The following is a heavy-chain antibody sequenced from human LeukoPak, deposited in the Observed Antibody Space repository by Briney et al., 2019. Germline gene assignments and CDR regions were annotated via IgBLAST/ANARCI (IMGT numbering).Heavy chain of an antibody. J-gene: IGHJ5*02. CDR1: GFTFSSYA. CDR2: ISGSGGST. Sequence: GGSLRLSRAASGFTFSSYAMSWVRQAPGKGLEWVSAISGSGGSTYYADSVKGRFTISRDNSKNTLYLQMNNLRAEDTAVYYCAKVLDTSGWYWFDPWGQGTLVTVSS. D-gene: IGHD6-13*01. V-gene: IGHV3-23*01. CDR3: AKVLDTSGWYWFDP.